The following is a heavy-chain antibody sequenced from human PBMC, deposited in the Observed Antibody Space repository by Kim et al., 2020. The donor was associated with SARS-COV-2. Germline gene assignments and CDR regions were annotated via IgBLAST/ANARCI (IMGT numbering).Heavy chain of an antibody. D-gene: IGHD3-22*01. Sequence: ASVKVSCKASGYTFTSYYMHWVRQAPGQGLEWMGIINPSGGNTSYAQKFQGRVTMTRDTSTSTVYMELSSLRSEDTAVYYCARASGITMIVVVTAYGMDVWGQGTTVTVSS. V-gene: IGHV1-46*01. CDR1: GYTFTSYY. CDR3: ARASGITMIVVVTAYGMDV. CDR2: INPSGGNT. J-gene: IGHJ6*02.